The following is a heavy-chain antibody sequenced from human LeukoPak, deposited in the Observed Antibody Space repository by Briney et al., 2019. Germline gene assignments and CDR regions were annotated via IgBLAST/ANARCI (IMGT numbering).Heavy chain of an antibody. D-gene: IGHD3-3*01. CDR2: ISWNSNII. V-gene: IGHV3-9*01. CDR3: AKSITIFGVVNPTYYFDY. J-gene: IGHJ4*02. CDR1: GFTFDDYA. Sequence: PGGSLRLSCVASGFTFDDYAMHWVRQAPGKGLEWVSGISWNSNIIDYADSVKGRFTISRDNAKNSLYLQMNSLRAEDTALYYCAKSITIFGVVNPTYYFDYWGQGTLVTVSS.